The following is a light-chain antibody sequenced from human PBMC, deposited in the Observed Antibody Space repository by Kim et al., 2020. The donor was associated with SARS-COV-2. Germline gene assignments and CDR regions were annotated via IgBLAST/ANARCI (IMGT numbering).Light chain of an antibody. Sequence: ATINCKSSKSVLYSSNNKNYLAWYQQKPGQPPKLLIYWASTRESGVPDRFSGSGSGTDFTLTISSLQAEDGAVYYCQQYYSTPRTFGQGTKVDIK. V-gene: IGKV4-1*01. CDR2: WAS. CDR1: KSVLYSSNNKNY. J-gene: IGKJ1*01. CDR3: QQYYSTPRT.